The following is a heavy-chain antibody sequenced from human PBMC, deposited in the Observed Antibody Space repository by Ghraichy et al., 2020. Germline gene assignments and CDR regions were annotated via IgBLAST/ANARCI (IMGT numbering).Heavy chain of an antibody. Sequence: LNISCVTSGFTLSSNYMAWVRQAPGKGLEWVSIIYSGGTTYYTDSVRGRFTISRDNSKSTIYLQMKSLRPEDTAVYYCARDASYFFDTWGQGTAVSVSS. J-gene: IGHJ4*02. CDR3: ARDASYFFDT. CDR2: IYSGGTT. V-gene: IGHV3-66*01. CDR1: GFTLSSNY. D-gene: IGHD6-6*01.